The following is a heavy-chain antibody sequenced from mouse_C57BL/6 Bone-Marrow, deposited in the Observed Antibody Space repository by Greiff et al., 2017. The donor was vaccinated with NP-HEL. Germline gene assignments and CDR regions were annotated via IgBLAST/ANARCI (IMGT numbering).Heavy chain of an antibody. J-gene: IGHJ2*01. V-gene: IGHV1-64*01. D-gene: IGHD2-3*01. Sequence: QVQLQQSGAELVKPGASVKLSCKASGYTFTSYWMHWVKQRPGQGLEWIGMIHPNSGSTNYNEKFKSKATLTVDKSSSTAYMQLSSLTSEDSAVDYCARDEGWLPFDYWGQGTTLTVSS. CDR1: GYTFTSYW. CDR2: IHPNSGST. CDR3: ARDEGWLPFDY.